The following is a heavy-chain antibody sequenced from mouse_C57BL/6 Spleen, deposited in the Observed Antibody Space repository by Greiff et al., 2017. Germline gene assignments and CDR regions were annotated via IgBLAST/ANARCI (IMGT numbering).Heavy chain of an antibody. J-gene: IGHJ4*01. CDR3: ANGIYYYGSSYDYYAVDY. V-gene: IGHV1-22*01. D-gene: IGHD1-1*01. Sequence: VQLQQSGPELVKPGASVKMSCKASGYTFTDYNMHWVKQSHGKSLEWIGYINPNNGGTSYNQKFKGKATLTVNKSSSTAYMELRSLTSEESAVYYGANGIYYYGSSYDYYAVDYWGQGTSVTVSS. CDR1: GYTFTDYN. CDR2: INPNNGGT.